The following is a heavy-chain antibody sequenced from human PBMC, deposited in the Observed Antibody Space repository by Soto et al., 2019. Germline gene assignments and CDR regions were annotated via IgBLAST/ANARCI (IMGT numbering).Heavy chain of an antibody. CDR2: IYHSGST. CDR1: GGSISSGGYS. Sequence: QLQLQESGSGLVKPSQTLSLTCAVSGGSISSGGYSWSWIRQPPGKGLEWIGYIYHSGSTYYNPSLKRRVTISVDRSKNQFSLKLSSVTAADTAVYYCARAGGLGEVAVDYWGQGTLVTVSS. V-gene: IGHV4-30-2*01. CDR3: ARAGGLGEVAVDY. D-gene: IGHD6-19*01. J-gene: IGHJ4*02.